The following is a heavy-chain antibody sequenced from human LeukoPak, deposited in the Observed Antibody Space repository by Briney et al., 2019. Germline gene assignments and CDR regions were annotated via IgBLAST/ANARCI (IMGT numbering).Heavy chain of an antibody. CDR3: ARGSPIEAFKAAAGWVHISDYMDV. CDR1: GGSVSSSSYY. V-gene: IGHV4-39*01. Sequence: PSETLSLTCTVSGGSVSSSSYYWGWIRQPPGKGLEWIGSIYYSGSTYYNPSLKSRVTISVDTSKNQFSLKLSSVTAADTAVYYCARGSPIEAFKAAAGWVHISDYMDVWGKGTTVTISS. D-gene: IGHD6-13*01. J-gene: IGHJ6*03. CDR2: IYYSGST.